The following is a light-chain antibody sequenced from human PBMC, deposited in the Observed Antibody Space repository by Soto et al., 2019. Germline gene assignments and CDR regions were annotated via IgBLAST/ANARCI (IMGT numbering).Light chain of an antibody. CDR2: KIS. V-gene: IGKV2-24*01. CDR1: QSFVHTDGKTY. CDR3: MQATRFPFT. Sequence: DIVLTQTPLSSPVTLGQPASISCTSSQSFVHTDGKTYLSWLQQRPGQPPRLLIYKISDRLSGVPDRFTGSGAGTDFTLKISRVEAEDVGTYYCMQATRFPFTFGGGTKVEIK. J-gene: IGKJ4*01.